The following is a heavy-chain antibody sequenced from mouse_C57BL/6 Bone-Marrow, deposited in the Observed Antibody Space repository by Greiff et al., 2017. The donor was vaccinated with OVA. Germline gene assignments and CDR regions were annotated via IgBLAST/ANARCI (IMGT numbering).Heavy chain of an antibody. CDR1: GYAFSSSW. CDR3: ARSDYKRFAY. V-gene: IGHV1-82*01. D-gene: IGHD2-12*01. J-gene: IGHJ3*01. CDR2: IYPGDGDT. Sequence: VQLQQSGPELVKPGASVKISCKASGYAFSSSWMNWVKQRPGKGLEWIGRIYPGDGDTNYNGKFKGKATLTADKSSSTAYMQLSSLTSEDSAVYFCARSDYKRFAYWGQGTLVTVSA.